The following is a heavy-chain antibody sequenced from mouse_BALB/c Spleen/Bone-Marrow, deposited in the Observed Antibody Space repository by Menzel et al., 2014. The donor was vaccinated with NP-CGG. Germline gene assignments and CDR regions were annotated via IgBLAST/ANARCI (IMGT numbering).Heavy chain of an antibody. J-gene: IGHJ1*01. CDR3: ARDYGSVGWYFDV. Sequence: EVKLQESGPDLVKPGASVKISCKASGYSFTGYYMHWVKQSHGKSLEWIGRFNPNNGGTSCNQKFKGKAILTVDKSSSTAYMGLRSLTSEDSAVYYCARDYGSVGWYFDVWGAGTTVTVSS. CDR1: GYSFTGYY. CDR2: FNPNNGGT. D-gene: IGHD1-2*01. V-gene: IGHV1-26*01.